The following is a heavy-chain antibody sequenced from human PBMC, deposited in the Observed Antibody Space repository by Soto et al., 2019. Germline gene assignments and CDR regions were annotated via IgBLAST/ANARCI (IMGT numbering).Heavy chain of an antibody. CDR1: GFTFSNYW. V-gene: IGHV3-74*02. CDR2: INSDGSVS. Sequence: EVQLVESGGGLVQPGGSLRLSCAASGFTFSNYWMYWVRQAPGKGLERVSRINSDGSVSSYADYVKGRLTISRDHVKNTLYLQMDSLRAEDTAVYYCARGDCVAGTCYSLAGSFYYYMDVWCKGTTVTVFS. CDR3: ARGDCVAGTCYSLAGSFYYYMDV. J-gene: IGHJ6*03. D-gene: IGHD2-15*01.